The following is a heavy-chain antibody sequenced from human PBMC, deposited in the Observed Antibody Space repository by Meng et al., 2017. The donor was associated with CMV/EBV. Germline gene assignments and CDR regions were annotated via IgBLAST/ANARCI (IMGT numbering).Heavy chain of an antibody. CDR2: ISGSGGST. CDR1: TVSSYA. D-gene: IGHD3-3*01. J-gene: IGHJ4*02. CDR3: AKWEDYDFWSGYPPGDDY. V-gene: IGHV3-23*01. Sequence: TVSSYAMSWGRQARGKGMEWVSAISGSGGSTYYADSVKGRFTISRDNSKNTLYLQMNSLRAEDTAVYYCAKWEDYDFWSGYPPGDDYWGQGTLVTVSS.